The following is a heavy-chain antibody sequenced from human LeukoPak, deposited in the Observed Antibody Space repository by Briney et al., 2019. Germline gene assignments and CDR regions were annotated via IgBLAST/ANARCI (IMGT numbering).Heavy chain of an antibody. Sequence: PGRSLRLSYAASVFTFSIYAMSCVRQAPGKGLEWVSAISASGGSTYYADSVKGRFTISRDNSKNTLYLQMNSLRAEDTAVYYCAKDLTPLDYWGQGTLVTVSS. D-gene: IGHD4/OR15-4a*01. J-gene: IGHJ4*02. CDR1: VFTFSIYA. CDR2: ISASGGST. V-gene: IGHV3-23*01. CDR3: AKDLTPLDY.